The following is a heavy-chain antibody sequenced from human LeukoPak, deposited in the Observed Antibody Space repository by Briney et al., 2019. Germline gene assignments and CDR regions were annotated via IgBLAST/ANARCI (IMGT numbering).Heavy chain of an antibody. D-gene: IGHD2-8*01. CDR1: GFIFSNYA. V-gene: IGHV3-23*01. CDR3: ARVVRDCTNGVCYTGGIDY. CDR2: FSGSGGST. Sequence: TGGSLRLSCAASGFIFSNYAMSWVRQAPGKGLQWVSAFSGSGGSTYYADSVKGRFTISRDNAKNSLYLQMNSLRAEDTAVYYCARVVRDCTNGVCYTGGIDYWGQGTLVTVSS. J-gene: IGHJ4*02.